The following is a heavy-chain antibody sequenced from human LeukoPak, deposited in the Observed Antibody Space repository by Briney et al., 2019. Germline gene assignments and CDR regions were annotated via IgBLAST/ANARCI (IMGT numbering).Heavy chain of an antibody. CDR1: GDSLTSGKSF. CDR2: IYANNGNT. V-gene: IGHV4-61*02. CDR3: ARTTTVTTFAGVDFDY. J-gene: IGHJ4*02. D-gene: IGHD4-17*01. Sequence: SETLSLTCSVTGDSLTSGKSFWTWMRKPAGKGLEWIGRIYANNGNTNYNSSLESRVSISTDTSKNQLSLKLSSVTAADTAVYYCARTTTVTTFAGVDFDYWGQGTLVTVSS.